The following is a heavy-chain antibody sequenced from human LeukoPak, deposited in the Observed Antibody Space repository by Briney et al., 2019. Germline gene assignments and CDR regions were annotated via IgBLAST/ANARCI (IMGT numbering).Heavy chain of an antibody. CDR2: MNPNSGNT. CDR1: GYTFTSYD. Sequence: ASVKVSCKASGYTFTSYDINWVRQATGQGLEWMGWMNPNSGNTGYAQKFQGRVTMTRNTSISTACMELSSLRSEDTAVYYCARVPKNYDFWSGYHEGPFDYWGQGTLVTVSS. D-gene: IGHD3-3*01. CDR3: ARVPKNYDFWSGYHEGPFDY. V-gene: IGHV1-8*01. J-gene: IGHJ4*02.